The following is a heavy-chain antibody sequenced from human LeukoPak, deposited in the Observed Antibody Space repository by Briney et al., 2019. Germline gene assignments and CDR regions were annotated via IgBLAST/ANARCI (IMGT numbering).Heavy chain of an antibody. V-gene: IGHV3-43*01. Sequence: PGGSLRLSCAASGFTFDDYTMHWVRQAPGGGLEWVSLISWDGGSTYYADSVKGRFTISRDNNKNSLYLQMSSLRTEDTALYYCAKARYCSSTSCPDNWFDPWGQGTLVTVSS. CDR3: AKARYCSSTSCPDNWFDP. J-gene: IGHJ5*02. CDR2: ISWDGGST. D-gene: IGHD2-2*01. CDR1: GFTFDDYT.